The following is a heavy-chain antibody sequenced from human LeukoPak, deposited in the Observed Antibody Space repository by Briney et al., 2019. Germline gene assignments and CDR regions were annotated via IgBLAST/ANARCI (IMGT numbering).Heavy chain of an antibody. J-gene: IGHJ1*01. D-gene: IGHD3-22*01. CDR3: ARQDSSGYYYEGYFQH. Sequence: PSQTLSLTCAVSGGSISIGSYYWSWIRQPAGKGLEWIGRIYTSGSTNYNPSLKSRVTISVDTSKNQFSLKLRSVTAADTAVYYCARQDSSGYYYEGYFQHWGQGTLVTVSS. CDR1: GGSISIGSYY. V-gene: IGHV4-61*02. CDR2: IYTSGST.